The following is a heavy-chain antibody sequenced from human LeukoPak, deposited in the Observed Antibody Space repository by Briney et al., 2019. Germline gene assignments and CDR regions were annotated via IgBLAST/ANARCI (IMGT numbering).Heavy chain of an antibody. Sequence: GASVKVSCKASGYTFTSYGISWVRQAPGQGLEWMGWISAYNGNTNYAQKLQGRVTMTTDTSTSTAYMELRSLRSDDTAVYYCARDRKVGYCSGGSCHYYYYYMDVWGKGTTVTVSS. V-gene: IGHV1-18*01. J-gene: IGHJ6*03. CDR2: ISAYNGNT. CDR3: ARDRKVGYCSGGSCHYYYYYMDV. CDR1: GYTFTSYG. D-gene: IGHD2-15*01.